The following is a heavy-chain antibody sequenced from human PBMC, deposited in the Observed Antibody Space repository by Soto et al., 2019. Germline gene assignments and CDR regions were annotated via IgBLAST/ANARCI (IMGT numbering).Heavy chain of an antibody. CDR1: GGSIRSGGYY. J-gene: IGHJ5*02. CDR2: IYYSGST. Sequence: SETLSLTCTVSGGSIRSGGYYWSWVRQHPGKGLEWIGYIYYSGSTHYNPSLKSRVTISVDTSKNQFSLKLTSVTAADTAVYFCARGITSRPSWFDPWGQGTLVTVSS. D-gene: IGHD6-6*01. CDR3: ARGITSRPSWFDP. V-gene: IGHV4-31*03.